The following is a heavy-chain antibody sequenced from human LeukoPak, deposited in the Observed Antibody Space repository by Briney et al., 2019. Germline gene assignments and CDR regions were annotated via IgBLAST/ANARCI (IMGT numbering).Heavy chain of an antibody. CDR3: ASQEGMVRGVIIPTSFDY. D-gene: IGHD3-10*01. CDR1: GGSTSSSSYY. Sequence: PSETLPLTCTVSGGSTSSSSYYWGWIRQPPGKGLEWIGSIYYSGSTYYNPSLKSRVTISVDTSKNQFSLKLSSVTAADTAVYYCASQEGMVRGVIIPTSFDYWGQGTLVTVSS. V-gene: IGHV4-39*01. J-gene: IGHJ4*02. CDR2: IYYSGST.